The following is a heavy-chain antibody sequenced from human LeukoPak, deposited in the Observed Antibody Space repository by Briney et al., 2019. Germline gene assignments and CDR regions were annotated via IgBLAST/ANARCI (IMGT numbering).Heavy chain of an antibody. V-gene: IGHV3-23*01. D-gene: IGHD6-19*01. CDR3: ARDRGGGWPTFDF. CDR1: GFTFSSYA. J-gene: IGHJ4*02. CDR2: ISGSGGST. Sequence: HPGGSLRLSCAASGFTFSSYAMSWVRQAPGKGLEWVSAISGSGGSTYYADSVKGRFTISRDNAKNSLYLQMNSLRAEDTAVYYCARDRGGGWPTFDFWGQGTMASVSS.